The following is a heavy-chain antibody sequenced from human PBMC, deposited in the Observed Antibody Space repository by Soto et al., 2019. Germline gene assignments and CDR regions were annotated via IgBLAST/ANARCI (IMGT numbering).Heavy chain of an antibody. J-gene: IGHJ4*02. V-gene: IGHV3-30*18. CDR1: GFTFSNYG. Sequence: GGSLRLSCAASGFTFSNYGMHWVRQAPGKXLEWVAIIAYDGTNTYHADSVKGRFTISRDNSKNTLYLQMNSLRDEDTVVYYCAKDCGTFFYDTSGYTLVYWGQGTLVTVSS. CDR3: AKDCGTFFYDTSGYTLVY. D-gene: IGHD3-22*01. CDR2: IAYDGTNT.